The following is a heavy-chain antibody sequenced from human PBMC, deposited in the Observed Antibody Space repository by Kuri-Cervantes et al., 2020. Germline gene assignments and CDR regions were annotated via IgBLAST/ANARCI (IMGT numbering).Heavy chain of an antibody. CDR3: AREHYDYVWGSYRQEYNWFDP. J-gene: IGHJ5*02. CDR2: INHSGST. Sequence: SETLSLTCAVYGGSFSGYYWSWIRQPPGKGLEWIGEINHSGSTNYNPSLKSRVTITVDTSKNQFSLKLSSVTAADTAVYYCAREHYDYVWGSYRQEYNWFDPWGQGTLVTVSS. V-gene: IGHV4-34*01. D-gene: IGHD3-16*02. CDR1: GGSFSGYY.